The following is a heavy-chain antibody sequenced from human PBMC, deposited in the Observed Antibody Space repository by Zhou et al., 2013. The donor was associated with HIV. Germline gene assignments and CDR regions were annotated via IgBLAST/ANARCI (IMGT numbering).Heavy chain of an antibody. J-gene: IGHJ3*02. D-gene: IGHD3-22*01. CDR1: GYTFTYRY. V-gene: IGHV1-45*02. CDR3: ARGNYYDSSGLIGVRNGGLLYX. CDR2: ITPFNGNT. Sequence: QMQLVQSGAEVKKTGSSVKVSCKASGYTFTYRYLHWVRQAPGQALEWMGWITPFNGNTNYAQKFQDRVTITRDRSTSTAYMELSSLRSEDTAMYYCARGNYYDSSGLIGVRNGGLLYXWAEGT.